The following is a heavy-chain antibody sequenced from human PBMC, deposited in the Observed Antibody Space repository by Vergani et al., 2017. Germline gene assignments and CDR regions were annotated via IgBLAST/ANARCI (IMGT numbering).Heavy chain of an antibody. Sequence: QVLLVQSGAEVKKPGASVRVSCKTSGYTFTNYYIHWVRQAPGQGLEWMGIINPSGGSTTYAQQFQGRLTMTRDTSTSTVYMDLSNLRSEDTAVYYCGRVADFDGLGSRLLDLWGQGILVTVSS. CDR3: GRVADFDGLGSRLLDL. D-gene: IGHD3-10*01. CDR2: INPSGGST. J-gene: IGHJ5*02. V-gene: IGHV1-46*01. CDR1: GYTFTNYY.